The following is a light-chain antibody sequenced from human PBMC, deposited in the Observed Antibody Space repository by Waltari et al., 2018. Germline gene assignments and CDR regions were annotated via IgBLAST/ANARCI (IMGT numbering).Light chain of an antibody. J-gene: IGLJ1*01. Sequence: QSALTQPASVSGSPGQSITISCTGTSSDIGSFTYVSWFQQYPGKAPKLIIFDGSNRPSGISDRFSGSKSGNTASLTISGLQAEDEADYICTSYTTTDTLYVFGTGTQVTVL. CDR3: TSYTTTDTLYV. V-gene: IGLV2-14*03. CDR1: SSDIGSFTY. CDR2: DGS.